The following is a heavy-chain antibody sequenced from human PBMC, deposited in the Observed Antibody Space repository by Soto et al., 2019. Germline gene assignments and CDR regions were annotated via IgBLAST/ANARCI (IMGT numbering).Heavy chain of an antibody. CDR3: ARGRPGRSSDCYNY. V-gene: IGHV4-34*01. D-gene: IGHD6-19*01. CDR1: GGSFRDYY. CDR2: INPSGST. J-gene: IGHJ4*02. Sequence: LSLTPALYGGSFRDYYWSWIRQPPGKGLEWIGEINPSGSTNYNPSLKSRVTISVDTSKNQFSLNLSSVTAADTAVYYCARGRPGRSSDCYNYWGQGTLVTVSS.